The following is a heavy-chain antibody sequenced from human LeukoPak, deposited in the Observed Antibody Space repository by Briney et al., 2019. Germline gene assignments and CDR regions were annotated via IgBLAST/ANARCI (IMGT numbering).Heavy chain of an antibody. CDR3: AREWN. CDR1: GFTFRTDW. V-gene: IGHV3-7*01. J-gene: IGHJ4*02. CDR2: IKDDGSEI. Sequence: PGGSLRLSCVASGFTFRTDWMSWVRQAPGKGPEWVASIKDDGSEIYYVDPVRGRFTISRDNAKNSLYLQMNSLRAEDTAVYYCAREWNWGQGSLVTVSS.